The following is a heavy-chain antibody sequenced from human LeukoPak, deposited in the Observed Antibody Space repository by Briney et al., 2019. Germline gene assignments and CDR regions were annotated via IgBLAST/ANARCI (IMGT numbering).Heavy chain of an antibody. J-gene: IGHJ6*03. V-gene: IGHV4-39*01. Sequence: KPSETLSLTCTVSGGSISSSSYYWGWIRQPPGKGLEWIGSIYYSGSTYYNPSLKSRVTISVDTSKNQFSLKLSSVTAADTAVYYCARRVRDIVVNYYYYYMDVWGKGTTVTISS. D-gene: IGHD2-2*01. CDR3: ARRVRDIVVNYYYYYMDV. CDR2: IYYSGST. CDR1: GGSISSSSYY.